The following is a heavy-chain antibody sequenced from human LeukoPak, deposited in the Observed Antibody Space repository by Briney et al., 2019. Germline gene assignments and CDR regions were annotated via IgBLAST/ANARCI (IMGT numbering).Heavy chain of an antibody. D-gene: IGHD5/OR15-5a*01. CDR3: ARDSTSRFDY. J-gene: IGHJ4*02. V-gene: IGHV1-2*02. CDR2: INGNSGAT. CDR1: GYTFTGYF. Sequence: ASVKVSCKTSGYTFTGYFIQWVRQAPGQGLEWMGWINGNSGATEYAQKFQGRVTMTRDTSTNTANMELRSLTSDDTAVYCCARDSTSRFDYWGQGTLVTVSS.